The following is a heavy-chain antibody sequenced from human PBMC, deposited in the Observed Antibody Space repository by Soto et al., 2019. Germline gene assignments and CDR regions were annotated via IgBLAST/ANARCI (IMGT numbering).Heavy chain of an antibody. D-gene: IGHD6-13*01. V-gene: IGHV4-59*01. J-gene: IGHJ6*02. CDR3: ARISSWYYGMDV. CDR2: IHNGGSN. CDR1: GDSISHYY. Sequence: PLETLSLTCPVAGDSISHYYWSSIRQPPGKGLEWIGYIHNGGSNNNNPSLKSRVTISEDTSKNQCSLKWSAVTAADTAVYYGARISSWYYGMDVWGQGTTVTVSS.